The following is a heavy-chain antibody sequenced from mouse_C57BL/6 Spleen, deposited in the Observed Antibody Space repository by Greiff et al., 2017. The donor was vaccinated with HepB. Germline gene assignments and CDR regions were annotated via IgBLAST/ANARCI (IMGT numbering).Heavy chain of an antibody. CDR3: ARNDWDWYFDV. CDR2: ISNLAYSI. J-gene: IGHJ1*03. D-gene: IGHD4-1*01. V-gene: IGHV5-15*01. Sequence: EVKVVESGGGLVQPGGSLKLSCAASGFTFSDYGMAWVRQAPRKGPEWVAFISNLAYSIYYADTVTGRCTISRENAKNTLYLEMSSLRSEDTAMYYCARNDWDWYFDVWGTGTTVTVSS. CDR1: GFTFSDYG.